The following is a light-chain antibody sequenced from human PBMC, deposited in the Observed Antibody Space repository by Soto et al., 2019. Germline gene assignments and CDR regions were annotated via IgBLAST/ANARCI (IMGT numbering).Light chain of an antibody. CDR2: GNS. Sequence: QSELTQPPSVSGAPGQRVTISCTGSSSNIGAGYDVHWYQQLPGTAPKLLIYGNSNRPSGVPDRFSGSKSGTSASLAITGLQAEDEADYYCQCYDSSLSGWVFGTGTKVTVL. CDR1: SSNIGAGYD. CDR3: QCYDSSLSGWV. J-gene: IGLJ1*01. V-gene: IGLV1-40*01.